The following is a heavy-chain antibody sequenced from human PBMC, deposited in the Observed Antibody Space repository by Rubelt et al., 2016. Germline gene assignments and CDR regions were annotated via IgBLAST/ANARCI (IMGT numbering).Heavy chain of an antibody. CDR1: GGINSGGYY. Sequence: QVQLQESGPGLVKPSQTLSLTCTVSGGINSGGYYWTWIRQHPGKGLEWIGYIYYSGSTYYNPSLKSRITISLDTSTNQFCLRRVSVTASDTAVYCCAGRVGGSGGLDSWGQGPLVTVSS. D-gene: IGHD1-26*01. CDR3: AGRVGGSGGLDS. V-gene: IGHV4-31*03. CDR2: IYYSGST. J-gene: IGHJ4*02.